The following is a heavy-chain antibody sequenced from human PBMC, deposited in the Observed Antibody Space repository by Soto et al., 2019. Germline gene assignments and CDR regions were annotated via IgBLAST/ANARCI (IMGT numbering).Heavy chain of an antibody. CDR1: GGSIISGGYS. V-gene: IGHV4-30-2*01. D-gene: IGHD2-15*01. Sequence: PSETLSLTCAVSGGSIISGGYSWIWIRQPPGKGLEWIGYIYHSGSTYYNPSLKSRVTISVDRSKNQFSLKLSSVTAADTAVYYCARAQPMGYCSGGSCYGWFDPWGQGTLVTVSS. CDR3: ARAQPMGYCSGGSCYGWFDP. J-gene: IGHJ5*02. CDR2: IYHSGST.